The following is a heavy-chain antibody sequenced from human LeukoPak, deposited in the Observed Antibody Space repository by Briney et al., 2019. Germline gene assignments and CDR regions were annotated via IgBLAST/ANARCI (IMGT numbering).Heavy chain of an antibody. CDR1: GGSISSSSYY. V-gene: IGHV4-39*01. CDR2: IYYSGST. CDR3: ARPDSGSSPGAFDI. D-gene: IGHD1-26*01. J-gene: IGHJ3*02. Sequence: PSETLSLTCTVSGGSISSSSYYWGWIRQPPGKGLERIGSIYYSGSTYYNPSLKSRVTISVDTSKNQFSLKLSSVTAADTAVYYCARPDSGSSPGAFDIWGQGTMVTVSS.